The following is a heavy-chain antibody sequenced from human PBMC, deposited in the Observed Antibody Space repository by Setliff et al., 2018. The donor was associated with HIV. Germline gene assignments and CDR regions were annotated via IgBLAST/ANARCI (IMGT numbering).Heavy chain of an antibody. J-gene: IGHJ6*03. CDR3: ARLSWLPYWYSIPTFYYYYMDV. D-gene: IGHD2-15*01. V-gene: IGHV4-39*01. CDR1: GGSISSSSYY. Sequence: PSETLSLTCTVSGGSISSSSYYWGWIRQPPGKGLEWIGSIYYSGNTYYNPSLKSRVTISVDTSKNQFSLKLSSVTAADTAVYYCARLSWLPYWYSIPTFYYYYMDVWGKGTKVTVSS. CDR2: IYYSGNT.